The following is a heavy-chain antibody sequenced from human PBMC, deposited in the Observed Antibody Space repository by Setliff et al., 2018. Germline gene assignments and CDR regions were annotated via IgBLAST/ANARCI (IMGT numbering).Heavy chain of an antibody. Sequence: ASVKVSCKASGGTFSSYAISWVRQAPGQGLEWMGRIILIFGTANYAQKFQGRVTITRNTSISTAYMELSSLRSEDTAVYYCARVKVIVGATPRTYYMDVWGKGTTVTVS. CDR1: GGTFSSYA. J-gene: IGHJ6*03. CDR2: IILIFGTA. D-gene: IGHD1-26*01. V-gene: IGHV1-69*05. CDR3: ARVKVIVGATPRTYYMDV.